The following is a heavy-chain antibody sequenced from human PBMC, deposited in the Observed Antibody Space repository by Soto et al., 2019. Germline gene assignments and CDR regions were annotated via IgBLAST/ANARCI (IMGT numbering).Heavy chain of an antibody. CDR3: AAPKYYYDSSGYYGGHGAFDI. CDR2: IYPGDSDT. J-gene: IGHJ3*02. Sequence: GESLKISCKGSGYSFTSYWIGWVRQMPGKGLEWMGIIYPGDSDTRYSPSFQGQVTISADKSISTAYLQWSSLKASDTAMYYCAAPKYYYDSSGYYGGHGAFDIWGQGTMVTVSS. V-gene: IGHV5-51*01. CDR1: GYSFTSYW. D-gene: IGHD3-22*01.